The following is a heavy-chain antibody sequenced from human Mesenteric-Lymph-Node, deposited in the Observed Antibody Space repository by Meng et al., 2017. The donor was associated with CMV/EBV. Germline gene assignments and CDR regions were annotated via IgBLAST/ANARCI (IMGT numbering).Heavy chain of an antibody. J-gene: IGHJ6*02. CDR3: ARDSGSGNYYYYGMDV. V-gene: IGHV3-30-3*01. D-gene: IGHD3-10*01. CDR1: GFSFGAYA. Sequence: GGSLRLSCAASGFSFGAYAMHWVRQAPGKGLEWVASISYDGNSKNYTDSLKGQFTISRDKTKKTLYLEMRNLRVEDTAAYYCARDSGSGNYYYYGMDVWGQGTTVTVSS. CDR2: ISYDGNSK.